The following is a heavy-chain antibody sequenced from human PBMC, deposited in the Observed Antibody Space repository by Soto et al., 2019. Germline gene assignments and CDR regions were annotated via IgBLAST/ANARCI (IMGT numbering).Heavy chain of an antibody. CDR2: ISGSGGST. D-gene: IGHD6-13*01. J-gene: IGHJ4*02. V-gene: IGHV3-23*01. Sequence: LRLSCAASGFTFSSYAMSWVREAPGKGLEWVSAISGSGGSTYYADSVKGRFTISRDNSKNTLYLQMNSLRAEDTAVYYCAKDTAAGKTNYFDYWGQGTXVTVSS. CDR3: AKDTAAGKTNYFDY. CDR1: GFTFSSYA.